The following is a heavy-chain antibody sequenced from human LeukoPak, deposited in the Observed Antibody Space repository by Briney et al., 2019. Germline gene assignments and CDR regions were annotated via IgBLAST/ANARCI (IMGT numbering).Heavy chain of an antibody. J-gene: IGHJ4*02. CDR2: ISSSSSYI. Sequence: SGGSLRLSCAASGFTFSSYWMSWVRQAPGKGLEWVSSISSSSSYIYYADSVKGRFTISRDNAKNSLYLQMNSLRAEDTAVYYCARSGYSYGYVDYWGQGTLVTVSS. V-gene: IGHV3-21*01. D-gene: IGHD5-18*01. CDR3: ARSGYSYGYVDY. CDR1: GFTFSSYW.